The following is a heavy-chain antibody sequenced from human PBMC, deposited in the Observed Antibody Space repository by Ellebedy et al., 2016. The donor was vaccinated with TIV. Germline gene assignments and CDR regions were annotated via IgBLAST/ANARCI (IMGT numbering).Heavy chain of an antibody. CDR1: GFTFRSFA. V-gene: IGHV3-7*03. J-gene: IGHJ4*02. D-gene: IGHD5-12*01. CDR3: ARDPNSPGDTGYGDY. Sequence: GESLKISCAASGFTFRSFALSWVRQAPGKGLEWVANMNQVGSEKYYVDSVKGRFTISRDNAQNSLYLHMNNLRAEDTAVYYCARDPNSPGDTGYGDYWGQGVVVTVST. CDR2: MNQVGSEK.